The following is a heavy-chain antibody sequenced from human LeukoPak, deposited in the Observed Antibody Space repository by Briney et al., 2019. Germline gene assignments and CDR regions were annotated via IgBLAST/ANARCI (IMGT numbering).Heavy chain of an antibody. J-gene: IGHJ4*02. CDR1: GFTFSSYS. CDR2: ISSSSSYI. V-gene: IGHV3-21*01. Sequence: GGSLRLSCAASGFTFSSYSMNWVRQAPGKGLEWVSSISSSSSYIYYADSVKGRFTLSRDNAKNSLYLQMNSLRAEDTAVYYCARARGYGDYAPDYWGQGTLVTVSS. D-gene: IGHD4-17*01. CDR3: ARARGYGDYAPDY.